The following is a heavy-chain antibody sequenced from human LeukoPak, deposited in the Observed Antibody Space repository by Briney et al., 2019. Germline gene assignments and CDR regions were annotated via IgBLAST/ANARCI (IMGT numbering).Heavy chain of an antibody. CDR1: GVSISSYY. V-gene: IGHV4-59*08. CDR3: ARLPLRSHFDY. CDR2: IYYSGTT. Sequence: SETLSLTCTVSGVSISSYYWSWIRQPPGKGLEWIGYIYYSGTTNYNPSLKSRVTISVDTSKNQVSLKLNSVTAADTAVYYCARLPLRSHFDYWGQGTLVTVSS. J-gene: IGHJ4*02.